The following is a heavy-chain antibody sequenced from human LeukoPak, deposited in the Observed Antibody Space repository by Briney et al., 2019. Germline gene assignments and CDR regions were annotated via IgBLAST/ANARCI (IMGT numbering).Heavy chain of an antibody. D-gene: IGHD2-2*01. CDR1: GFTFSSYS. V-gene: IGHV3-48*01. CDR3: ARGAGVVVPAAPYYFDY. CDR2: ISSSSTI. Sequence: PGGSLRLSCAASGFTFSSYSMNWVRQAPGKGLEWVSYISSSSTIYYADSVKGRFTISRDNAKNSLYLQMNGLRAEDTAVYYCARGAGVVVPAAPYYFDYWGQGTLVTVSS. J-gene: IGHJ4*02.